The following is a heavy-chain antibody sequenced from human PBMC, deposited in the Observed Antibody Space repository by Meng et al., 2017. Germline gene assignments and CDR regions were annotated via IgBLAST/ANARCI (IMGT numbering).Heavy chain of an antibody. V-gene: IGHV1-3*01. CDR1: VYSFTGSS. Sequence: LSKPGASRRVCCQASVYSFTGSSIQWMRQAPGQRLEWMGWINAGNGNTKYSQKFQGRVTITRDTSASTAYMELSSLRSEDTAVYYCARDKLKTFDPWGQGTLVTVSS. CDR3: ARDKLKTFDP. CDR2: INAGNGNT. J-gene: IGHJ5*02.